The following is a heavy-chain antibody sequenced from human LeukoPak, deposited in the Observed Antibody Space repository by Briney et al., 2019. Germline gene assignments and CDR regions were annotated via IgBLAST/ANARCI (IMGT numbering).Heavy chain of an antibody. Sequence: PGGSLRLSCTASGFTFSSYAMNWVRQAPGKGLEWVSGIGAGGTFTYYADSVKGRFTISRDNAKNSLYLQMNSLRAEDTAVYYCARVGWGLFDYWGQGTLVTVSS. CDR1: GFTFSSYA. CDR2: IGAGGTFT. V-gene: IGHV3-21*01. D-gene: IGHD3-16*01. J-gene: IGHJ4*02. CDR3: ARVGWGLFDY.